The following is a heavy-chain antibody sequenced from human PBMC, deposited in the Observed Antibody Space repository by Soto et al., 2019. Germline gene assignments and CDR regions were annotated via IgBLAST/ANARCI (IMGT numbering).Heavy chain of an antibody. J-gene: IGHJ6*02. CDR3: ARDRGLRSSSSILGGSHQAGRFSHYYHYGMDV. Sequence: ASVKVSCKASGYTFTSYAMHWVRQAPGQRLEWMGWINAGNGNTKYSQKFQGRVTITRDTSASTAYMELSSLRSEDTAVYYCARDRGLRSSSSILGGSHQAGRFSHYYHYGMDVWGQGTTVTVSS. D-gene: IGHD6-6*01. CDR2: INAGNGNT. V-gene: IGHV1-3*01. CDR1: GYTFTSYA.